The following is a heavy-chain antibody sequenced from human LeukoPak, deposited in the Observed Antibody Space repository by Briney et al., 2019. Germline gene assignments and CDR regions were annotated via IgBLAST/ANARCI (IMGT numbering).Heavy chain of an antibody. Sequence: SETLSLTCAVSGGSISSGGYSGSWIRQPPGKGLEWIGYIYHSGSTYYNPSLKSRVTISVDRSKNQFSLKLSSVTAADTAVYYCARAPTGPDAFDIWGQGTMVTVSS. V-gene: IGHV4-30-2*01. J-gene: IGHJ3*02. D-gene: IGHD1-1*01. CDR3: ARAPTGPDAFDI. CDR1: GGSISSGGYS. CDR2: IYHSGST.